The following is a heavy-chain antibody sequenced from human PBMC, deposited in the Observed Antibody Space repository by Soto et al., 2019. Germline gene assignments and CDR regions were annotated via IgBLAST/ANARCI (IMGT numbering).Heavy chain of an antibody. CDR2: ISSSSSYT. Sequence: QVQLVESGGGLVKPGGSLRLSCAASGFTFSDYYMSWIRQAPGKGLARVSYISSSSSYTNYADSVKGRFTISRDNAKNSRYLQMNSLRAEDTAVYYCARDAKPHYYDSSGYYRVSWFYPWGQGTLVTVSS. J-gene: IGHJ5*02. D-gene: IGHD3-22*01. CDR3: ARDAKPHYYDSSGYYRVSWFYP. V-gene: IGHV3-11*06. CDR1: GFTFSDYY.